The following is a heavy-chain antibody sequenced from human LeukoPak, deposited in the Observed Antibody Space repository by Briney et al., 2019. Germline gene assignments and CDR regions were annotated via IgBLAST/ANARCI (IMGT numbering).Heavy chain of an antibody. J-gene: IGHJ4*02. Sequence: EASVKVSCKASGGTFSSYAISWVRQAPGQGLEWMGGIIPIFGTANYAQKFQGRVTITADESTSTAYMELSSLRSEDTAVYYCARERSSGWSPFDYWGQGTLVTVSS. D-gene: IGHD6-19*01. CDR3: ARERSSGWSPFDY. V-gene: IGHV1-69*13. CDR2: IIPIFGTA. CDR1: GGTFSSYA.